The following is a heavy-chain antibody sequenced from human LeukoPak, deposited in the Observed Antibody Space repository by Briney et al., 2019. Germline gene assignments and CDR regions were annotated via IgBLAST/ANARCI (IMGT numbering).Heavy chain of an antibody. CDR2: ISGSGGTT. CDR1: GFTFSSYA. CDR3: AKDLSTGWELLSWFDP. J-gene: IGHJ5*02. Sequence: GGSLRLSCAASGFTFSSYAMSWVRQAPGKGLEWVSAISGSGGTTHYADSVKGRFTISRDRSKNTLYLQMHSLRAEDTAVYYCAKDLSTGWELLSWFDPWGQGTLVTVSS. D-gene: IGHD4-23*01. V-gene: IGHV3-23*01.